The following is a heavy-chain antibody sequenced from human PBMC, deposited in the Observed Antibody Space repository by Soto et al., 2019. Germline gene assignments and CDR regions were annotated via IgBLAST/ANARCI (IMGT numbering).Heavy chain of an antibody. J-gene: IGHJ3*02. D-gene: IGHD1-26*01. CDR1: GFTFSSYS. CDR3: VGHGGGYPSGSFNT. CDR2: ISSSSSYI. V-gene: IGHV3-21*04. Sequence: GGSLRLSCAASGFTFSSYSMNWVRQAPGKGLEWVSSISSSSSYIYYADSVKGRFTISRDNAKSTVLLQMYTLRAEDTAVYYCVGHGGGYPSGSFNTWGQGTMVTVSS.